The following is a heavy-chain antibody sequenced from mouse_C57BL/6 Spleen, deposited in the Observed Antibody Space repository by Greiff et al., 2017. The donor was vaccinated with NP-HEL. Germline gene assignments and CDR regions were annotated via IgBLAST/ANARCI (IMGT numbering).Heavy chain of an antibody. Sequence: EVQLQQSGPELVKPGASVKIPCKASGYTFTDYNMDWVKQSHGKSLEWIGDINPNNGGTIYNQKFKGKATLTVDKSSRTAYMELRSLTSEDTAVYYCARPGSYWYFDVWGTGTTVTVSS. CDR2: INPNNGGT. D-gene: IGHD1-1*02. J-gene: IGHJ1*03. CDR1: GYTFTDYN. V-gene: IGHV1-18*01. CDR3: ARPGSYWYFDV.